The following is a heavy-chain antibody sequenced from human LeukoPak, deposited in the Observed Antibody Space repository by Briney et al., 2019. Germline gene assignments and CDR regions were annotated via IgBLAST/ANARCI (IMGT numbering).Heavy chain of an antibody. D-gene: IGHD1-14*01. V-gene: IGHV3-66*02. Sequence: PGGSLRLSCAASGFTFSSYVMSWVRQAPGKGLEWVSVIYSGGSTYYADSVKGRFTISRDNSKNTLYLQMNSLRAEDTAVYYCARDRRTGRRIGYYYYMDVWGKGTTVTVSS. J-gene: IGHJ6*03. CDR2: IYSGGST. CDR1: GFTFSSYV. CDR3: ARDRRTGRRIGYYYYMDV.